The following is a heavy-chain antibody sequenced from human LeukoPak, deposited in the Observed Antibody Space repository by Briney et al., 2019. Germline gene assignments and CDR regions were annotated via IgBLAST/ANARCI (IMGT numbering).Heavy chain of an antibody. Sequence: GGSLRLSCAASGLTFSTYWMHWVRQAPGKGLAWVARINPDGSIRTYANSVQGRVTISRDTAKDTLFLQMNSLRAEDTAVYYCAREARVGGALQYWGQGTPVTVTS. CDR3: AREARVGGALQY. D-gene: IGHD1-26*01. V-gene: IGHV3-74*03. CDR2: INPDGSIR. J-gene: IGHJ4*02. CDR1: GLTFSTYW.